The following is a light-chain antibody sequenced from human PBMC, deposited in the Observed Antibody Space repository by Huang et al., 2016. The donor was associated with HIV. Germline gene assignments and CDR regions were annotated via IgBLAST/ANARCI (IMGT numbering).Light chain of an antibody. J-gene: IGKJ3*01. CDR1: QSVGSN. CDR3: QQYNAWPRGT. CDR2: GAS. V-gene: IGKV3-15*01. Sequence: DIVMTQSPVTLSVSPGERATRSCRASQSVGSNLAWYQQKPGQAPRLLIYGASTRVTGVPVRFSGSGSGTEFTLTISSLQSEDFALYFCQQYNAWPRGTFGPGTKVDIK.